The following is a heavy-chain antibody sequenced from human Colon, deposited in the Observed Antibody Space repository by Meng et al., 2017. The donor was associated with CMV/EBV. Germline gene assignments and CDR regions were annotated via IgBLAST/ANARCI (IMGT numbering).Heavy chain of an antibody. D-gene: IGHD1-14*01. Sequence: GESLKISCAASGFTFSNYGMNWVRQAPGTGLQWISSISSSSSFIYYADSVRGRFTISRENAKRSLYLQMDDLRVEDTAVYYCARGLGTPTWGQGTLVTVSS. J-gene: IGHJ4*02. CDR3: ARGLGTPT. CDR1: GFTFSNYG. V-gene: IGHV3-21*01. CDR2: ISSSSSFI.